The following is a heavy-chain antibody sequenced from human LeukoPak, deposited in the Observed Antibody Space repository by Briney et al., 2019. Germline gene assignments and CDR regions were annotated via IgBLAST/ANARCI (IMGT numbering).Heavy chain of an antibody. CDR3: ARDIRLRGPLASPWFDP. D-gene: IGHD2-15*01. V-gene: IGHV3-21*01. CDR2: ISSSSSYI. Sequence: GGSLRLSCAASGFTFNNHAMNWARQAPGKGLEWVSSISSSSSYIYYADSVKGRFTISRDNAKNSLYLQMNSLRAEDTAVYYCARDIRLRGPLASPWFDPWGQGTLVTVSS. J-gene: IGHJ5*02. CDR1: GFTFNNHA.